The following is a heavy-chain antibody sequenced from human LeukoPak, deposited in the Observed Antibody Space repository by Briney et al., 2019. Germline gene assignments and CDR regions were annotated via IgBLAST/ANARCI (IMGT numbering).Heavy chain of an antibody. CDR1: GFTFSSYW. Sequence: GGSQRLSCAASGFTFSSYWMSWVRQAPGKGLEWVANIKQDGSEKYYVDSVKGRFTISRDNAKNSLYLQMNSLRAEDTAVYYCASRPGAYYFDYWGQGTLVTVSS. J-gene: IGHJ4*02. CDR2: IKQDGSEK. CDR3: ASRPGAYYFDY. D-gene: IGHD3-10*01. V-gene: IGHV3-7*01.